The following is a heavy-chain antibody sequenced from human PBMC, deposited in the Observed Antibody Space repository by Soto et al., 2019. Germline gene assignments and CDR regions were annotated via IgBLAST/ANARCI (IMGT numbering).Heavy chain of an antibody. V-gene: IGHV1-18*01. CDR3: AIDVYYDSWQNAFYF. Sequence: ASVKVSCKASGYTFTSYGISWVRQAPGQGLEWMGWISAYNGNTNYAQKLQGRVTMTTDTSTSTAYMELRSLRSDDTAVYYCAIDVYYDSWQNAFYFWGRGTMVTVSS. D-gene: IGHD3-22*01. CDR2: ISAYNGNT. CDR1: GYTFTSYG. J-gene: IGHJ3*01.